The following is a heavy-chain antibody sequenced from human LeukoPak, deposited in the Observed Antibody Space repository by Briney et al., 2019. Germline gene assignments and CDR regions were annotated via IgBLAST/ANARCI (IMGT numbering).Heavy chain of an antibody. V-gene: IGHV4-34*01. CDR2: SNQSGST. Sequence: SETLSLTCTIYGGSFSGYYWSWIRQFPGKGLEWIGESNQSGSTNYKPSLKSRVTISVDMSKNQFSLKLSSVTAADTAVYYCARGRINYYEYYNMDVWGKGPRSPSP. D-gene: IGHD2-21*01. CDR3: ARGRINYYEYYNMDV. J-gene: IGHJ6*03. CDR1: GGSFSGYY.